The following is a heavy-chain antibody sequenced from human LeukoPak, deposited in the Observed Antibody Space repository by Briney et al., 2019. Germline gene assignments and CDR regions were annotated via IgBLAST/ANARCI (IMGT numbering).Heavy chain of an antibody. CDR2: IRYDGSNK. CDR1: GFTFSSYG. D-gene: IGHD2-8*01. CDR3: AKVDCTNGVCLFDP. Sequence: QPGGSLRLSCAASGFTFSSYGMHWVRQAPGKGLEWVAFIRYDGSNKYYADSVKGRFTISRDNSKNTLYLQMNSLRAEDTAVYYCAKVDCTNGVCLFDPWGQGTLVTVSS. J-gene: IGHJ5*02. V-gene: IGHV3-30*02.